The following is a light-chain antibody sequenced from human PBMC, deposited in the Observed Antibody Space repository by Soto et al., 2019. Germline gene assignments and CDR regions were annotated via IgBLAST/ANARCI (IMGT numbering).Light chain of an antibody. V-gene: IGKV3-15*01. CDR2: GAS. CDR1: QNVGRN. Sequence: EILLTQSPAILSVSPGERATLSCRASQNVGRNLAWYQQKPGQAPRLLMYGASTRATGIPARSSGSGSGTEFTLTISSLQSEDFAVYYCQQFNNWPTYTFGQGTKLEIK. J-gene: IGKJ2*01. CDR3: QQFNNWPTYT.